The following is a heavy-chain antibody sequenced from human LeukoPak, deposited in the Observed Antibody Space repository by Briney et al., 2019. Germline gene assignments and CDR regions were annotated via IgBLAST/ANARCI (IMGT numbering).Heavy chain of an antibody. CDR1: GGSISNYY. CDR3: ARDQSQWVVRT. Sequence: PSETLSLTCTVSGGSISNYYWSWIRQPPGKGLEWIGYIYYSGSTNYNPSLKSRITISIDTSKNQFSLKLTSVTAADTAVYYCARDQSQWVVRTWGQGTLATVSS. CDR2: IYYSGST. D-gene: IGHD6-19*01. J-gene: IGHJ5*02. V-gene: IGHV4-59*01.